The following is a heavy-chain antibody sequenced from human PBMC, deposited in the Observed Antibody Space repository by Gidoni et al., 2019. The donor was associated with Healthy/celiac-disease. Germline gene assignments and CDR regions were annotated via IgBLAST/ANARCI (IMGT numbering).Heavy chain of an antibody. J-gene: IGHJ4*02. D-gene: IGHD1-26*01. Sequence: EVQLLESGGGLVQPGGSLGRSVAAAGFTLSSYAMSWVRQAPGKGLDWVLAISGSGGSTYYADSVKGLFTISIYNSKNTLYLQMNSLIAEDTAVYYCATDPYRFDYWGQGTLVIVSS. V-gene: IGHV3-23*01. CDR3: ATDPYRFDY. CDR1: GFTLSSYA. CDR2: ISGSGGST.